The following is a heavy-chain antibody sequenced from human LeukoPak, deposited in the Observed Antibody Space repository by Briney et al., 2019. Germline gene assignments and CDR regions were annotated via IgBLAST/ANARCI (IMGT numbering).Heavy chain of an antibody. J-gene: IGHJ4*02. CDR2: IWYDGSNI. D-gene: IGHD3-9*01. Sequence: GGSLRLSCAASGFTFSTYGMHWVRQAPGKGLEWLAVIWYDGSNIYYADSVKGRFAISRDNSKNTLYLQMNSLRAEDTAVYYCARDFTLRYFDYWGQGTLVTVSS. CDR3: ARDFTLRYFDY. V-gene: IGHV3-33*01. CDR1: GFTFSTYG.